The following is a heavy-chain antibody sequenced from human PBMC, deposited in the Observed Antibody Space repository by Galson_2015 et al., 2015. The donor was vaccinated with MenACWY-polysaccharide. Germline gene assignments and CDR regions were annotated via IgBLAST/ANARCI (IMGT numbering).Heavy chain of an antibody. Sequence: SLRLSCAASGFTFSTYWMHWVRHAPGKGLVWVSRLKSDGSSTNYADSVKGRFTISRDNAKNTLYLQMNSLRAEDTALYYCARGYSAYDWGQGTLVTVSA. CDR3: ARGYSAYD. CDR1: GFTFSTYW. V-gene: IGHV3-74*01. CDR2: LKSDGSST. J-gene: IGHJ4*02. D-gene: IGHD5-12*01.